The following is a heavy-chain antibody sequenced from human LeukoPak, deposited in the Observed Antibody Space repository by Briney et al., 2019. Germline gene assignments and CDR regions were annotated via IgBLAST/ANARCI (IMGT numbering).Heavy chain of an antibody. D-gene: IGHD2/OR15-2a*01. CDR2: IYGGGST. CDR3: ARGRLAYLLDD. Sequence: GGSLRLSCAASGFIVSNNYMNWVRQTPGKGLEWVSFIYGGGSTDYADSVKGRFTISRDNPKNAVYLQMNSLRAEDTAVYYCARGRLAYLLDDWGREPWSLSPQ. V-gene: IGHV3-66*01. CDR1: GFIVSNNY. J-gene: IGHJ4*02.